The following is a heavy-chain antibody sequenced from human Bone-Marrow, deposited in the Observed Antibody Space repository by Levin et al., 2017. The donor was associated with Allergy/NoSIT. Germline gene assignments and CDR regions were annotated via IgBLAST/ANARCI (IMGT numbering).Heavy chain of an antibody. CDR3: ASHPRRQLVPVHFDY. CDR1: GGTFSSYA. V-gene: IGHV1-69*13. J-gene: IGHJ4*02. CDR2: IIPIFGTA. D-gene: IGHD6-13*01. Sequence: SVKVSCKASGGTFSSYAISWVRQAPGQGLEWMGGIIPIFGTANYAQKFQGRVTITADESTSTAYMELSSLRSEDTAVYYCASHPRRQLVPVHFDYWGQGTLVTVSS.